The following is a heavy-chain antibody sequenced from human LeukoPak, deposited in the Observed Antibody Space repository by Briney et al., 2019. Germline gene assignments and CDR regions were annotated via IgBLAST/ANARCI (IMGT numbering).Heavy chain of an antibody. CDR1: GGSFSGYY. CDR3: ARHNYYGSGMFIYYYYYMDV. J-gene: IGHJ6*03. D-gene: IGHD3-10*01. V-gene: IGHV4-34*01. CDR2: INHSGST. Sequence: SETLSLTCAVYGGSFSGYYWSWIRQPPGKGLEWIGEINHSGSTNYNLSLKSRVTISIDTSKNQFSLKLSSVTAADTAVYYCARHNYYGSGMFIYYYYYMDVWGKGTTVTISS.